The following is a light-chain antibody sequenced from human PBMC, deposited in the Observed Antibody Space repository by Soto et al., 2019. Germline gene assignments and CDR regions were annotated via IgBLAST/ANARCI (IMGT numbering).Light chain of an antibody. CDR3: GSYTSSNTLV. V-gene: IGLV2-14*01. CDR2: EVS. J-gene: IGLJ2*01. CDR1: SSDVGAYNY. Sequence: QSALTQPASVSGSPGQSITISCTGTSSDVGAYNYVSRYQQHPGKAPKLMIFEVSDRPSGVSNRFSGSKSGNTASLTISGLQAEDEADYYCGSYTSSNTLVFGGGTKATVL.